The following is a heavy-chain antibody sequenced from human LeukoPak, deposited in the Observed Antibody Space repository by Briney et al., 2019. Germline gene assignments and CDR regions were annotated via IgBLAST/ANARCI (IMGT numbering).Heavy chain of an antibody. CDR2: ISGSGDST. Sequence: GGSLRLSCAASGFTFSSYAVSWVRQAPGKVLEWVSAISGSGDSTYYADSVKGRFTISRDNSKNTLYLQMNSLRAEDTAVYYCAKLGKQWLALLSWGQGTLVTVSS. D-gene: IGHD6-19*01. CDR1: GFTFSSYA. CDR3: AKLGKQWLALLS. J-gene: IGHJ4*02. V-gene: IGHV3-23*01.